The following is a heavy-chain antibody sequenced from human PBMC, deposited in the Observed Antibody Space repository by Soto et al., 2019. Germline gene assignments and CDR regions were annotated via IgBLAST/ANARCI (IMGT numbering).Heavy chain of an antibody. CDR3: ARSDSGIYRG. CDR1: GYTFTNYG. J-gene: IGHJ4*02. V-gene: IGHV1-18*01. Sequence: QVQLVQSGAEVKKPGASVKVSCKASGYTFTNYGITWVRQAPGQGLEWMGWSSTYKKDTDYAQKLQGRVTMTTDTSTSTAYTELRSLGSDDTAVYYCARSDSGIYRGWGKGTLVIVSS. CDR2: SSTYKKDT. D-gene: IGHD1-26*01.